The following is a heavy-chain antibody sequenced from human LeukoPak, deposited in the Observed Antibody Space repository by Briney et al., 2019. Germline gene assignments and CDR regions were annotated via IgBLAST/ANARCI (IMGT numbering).Heavy chain of an antibody. D-gene: IGHD6-25*01. V-gene: IGHV1-2*04. CDR3: ARATMYSSGVDY. CDR2: INPNSGGT. CDR1: GYTFTGYY. J-gene: IGHJ4*02. Sequence: ASVKVSCKASGYTFTGYYMHWVRQAPGQGLEWMGWINPNSGGTNYAQKFQDWVTMTRDTSTSTAYMELSRLRSDDTAVYYCARATMYSSGVDYWGQGTLVNVSS.